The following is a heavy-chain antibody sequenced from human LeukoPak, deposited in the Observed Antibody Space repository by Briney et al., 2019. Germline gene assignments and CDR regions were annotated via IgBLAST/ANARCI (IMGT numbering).Heavy chain of an antibody. CDR2: ISWDGRIT. CDR1: GFMFDQYA. V-gene: IGHV3-43D*03. D-gene: IGHD4-17*01. CDR3: AKDMIAVGDYGGFDW. Sequence: GGSLRLSCAASGFMFDQYAMHWVRQAPGKGLEWVSVISWDGRITHYTDSVKGRFTISRDNIKNSLYLQLNSLRAEDTALYYCAKDMIAVGDYGGFDWWGQGTLVTVSS. J-gene: IGHJ4*02.